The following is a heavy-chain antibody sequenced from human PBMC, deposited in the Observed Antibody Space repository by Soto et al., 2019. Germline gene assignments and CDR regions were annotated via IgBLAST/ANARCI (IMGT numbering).Heavy chain of an antibody. CDR3: AHSVVAGLGYYFDY. CDR2: IYWDDDK. CDR1: GFSLSTTRVA. J-gene: IGHJ4*02. D-gene: IGHD6-19*01. V-gene: IGHV2-5*02. Sequence: QITLKESGPTLVKPTQTLTLTCTFSGFSLSTTRVAVGWIRQPPGKALEGLALIYWDDDKRYSPLLKIRLTITKDTAKNQVVLTMTNMDPVDTATYYCAHSVVAGLGYYFDYWGQGTLVTVSS.